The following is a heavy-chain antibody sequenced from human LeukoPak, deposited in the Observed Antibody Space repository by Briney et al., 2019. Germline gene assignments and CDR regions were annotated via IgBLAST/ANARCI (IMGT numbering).Heavy chain of an antibody. Sequence: SETLSLTCAVYGGSFSGYYWSWIRQPPGKGLEWIGEINHSGSTNYNPSLKSRVTISVDTSKNQFSLKLSSVTAADTAVYYCARGREVPAAIRGGWFDPWGQGTLVTVSS. J-gene: IGHJ5*02. V-gene: IGHV4-34*01. CDR3: ARGREVPAAIRGGWFDP. CDR2: INHSGST. CDR1: GGSFSGYY. D-gene: IGHD2-2*02.